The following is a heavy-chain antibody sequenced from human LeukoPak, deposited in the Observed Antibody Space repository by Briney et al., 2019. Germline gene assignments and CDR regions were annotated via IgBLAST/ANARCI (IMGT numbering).Heavy chain of an antibody. J-gene: IGHJ3*02. CDR2: IYHSGST. CDR3: AGGCTNGVCFSPWAFDI. V-gene: IGHV4-30-2*01. CDR1: GGSISSGGYS. Sequence: SQTLSLTCAVSGGSISSGGYSWSWLRQPPGKGLEGIGYIYHSGSTYYNPSLKSRVTISVDRSKNQFSLKLSSVTAADTAVYYCAGGCTNGVCFSPWAFDIWGQGTMVTVSS. D-gene: IGHD2-8*01.